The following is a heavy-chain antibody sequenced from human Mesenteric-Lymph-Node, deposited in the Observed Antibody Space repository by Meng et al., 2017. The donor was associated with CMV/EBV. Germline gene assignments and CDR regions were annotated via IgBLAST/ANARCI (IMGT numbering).Heavy chain of an antibody. D-gene: IGHD3-16*01. Sequence: SETLSLTCTVSGGSITNDDYYWGWVRQPPGKALEWIASIYYSGSTYFNKSLKSRVTMSLDTSKNQFSLKLKSVTAADTAVYYCARDKGESASLRGEPYYFDYWGQGTLVTVSS. CDR2: IYYSGST. J-gene: IGHJ4*02. CDR1: GGSITNDDYY. CDR3: ARDKGESASLRGEPYYFDY. V-gene: IGHV4-39*07.